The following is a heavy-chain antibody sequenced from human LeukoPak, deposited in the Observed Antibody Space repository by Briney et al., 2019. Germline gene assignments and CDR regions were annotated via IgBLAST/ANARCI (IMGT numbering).Heavy chain of an antibody. J-gene: IGHJ5*02. CDR1: GYTFTGYY. D-gene: IGHD6-19*01. CDR3: ATGRAVVAGRGNWFDP. Sequence: ASVKVSCKASGYTFTGYYIHWVRQPPGQGLDWMGWINTNSGDTSYVQNFQGRVTMTRDTSISTGYLELSRLRSDDTAVYYCATGRAVVAGRGNWFDPWGQGTLVTFSS. V-gene: IGHV1-2*02. CDR2: INTNSGDT.